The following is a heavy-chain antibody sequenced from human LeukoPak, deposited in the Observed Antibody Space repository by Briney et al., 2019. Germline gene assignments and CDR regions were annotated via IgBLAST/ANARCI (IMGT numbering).Heavy chain of an antibody. CDR3: ARNLSPDFDY. V-gene: IGHV6-1*01. Sequence: SQTLSLTCAISGDTVSSNSAAWNWIRQSPSRVLEWLGRTYYRSKWLHEYALSVESRISINPDTSKNQFSLQLNSVTPEDTAVYYCARNLSPDFDYWGQGTLVTVSS. CDR1: GDTVSSNSAA. J-gene: IGHJ4*02. D-gene: IGHD1-14*01. CDR2: TYYRSKWLH.